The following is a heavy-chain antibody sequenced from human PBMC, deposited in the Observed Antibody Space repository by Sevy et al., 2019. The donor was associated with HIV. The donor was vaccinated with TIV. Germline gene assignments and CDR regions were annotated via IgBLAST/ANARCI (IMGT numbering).Heavy chain of an antibody. D-gene: IGHD3-10*02. CDR3: AKPPTYVSRGYLFDY. CDR2: ISGSGGDT. Sequence: GGSLRLSCAASGFAFNSYAMSWVRQAPGKGLEWVSAISGSGGDTYYADSVKGRFTISRDNSKNTLFLQMNSLRAEDTAVYYCAKPPTYVSRGYLFDYWGPGTLVTVSS. J-gene: IGHJ4*02. V-gene: IGHV3-23*01. CDR1: GFAFNSYA.